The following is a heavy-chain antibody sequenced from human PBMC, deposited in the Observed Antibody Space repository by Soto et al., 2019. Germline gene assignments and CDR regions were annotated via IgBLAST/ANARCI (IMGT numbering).Heavy chain of an antibody. V-gene: IGHV3-48*01. CDR1: RFTLSRSS. CDR2: ISSSSSTI. Sequence: PGGSLRLSCAVSRFTLSRSSMNWVRQAPGKGLEWVSYISSSSSTICYADSVKGRFTISRDNAKNSLYLQMNSLRAEDTAVYYCARESRIRRFLRVVPAAIDYWGQET. J-gene: IGHJ4*02. CDR3: ARESRIRRFLRVVPAAIDY. D-gene: IGHD2-2*01.